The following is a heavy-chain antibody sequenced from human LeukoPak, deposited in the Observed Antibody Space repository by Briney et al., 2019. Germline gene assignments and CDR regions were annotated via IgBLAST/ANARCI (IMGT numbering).Heavy chain of an antibody. J-gene: IGHJ4*02. V-gene: IGHV4-39*01. D-gene: IGHD3-22*01. CDR3: AKAGYYYSFDY. CDR2: IFYSGNT. CDR1: GGSISSSSYY. Sequence: SETLSLTCTVSGGSISSSSYYWGWIRQTPGKGLEWIANIFYSGNTYYNPSLQSRVTISVDTSTNQFSLKLSSVTAADTAVYYCAKAGYYYSFDYWGQGTLVTVSS.